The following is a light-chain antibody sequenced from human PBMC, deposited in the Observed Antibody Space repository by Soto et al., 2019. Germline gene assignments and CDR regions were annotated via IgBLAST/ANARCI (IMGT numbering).Light chain of an antibody. CDR3: SSYISTNTRVV. V-gene: IGLV2-14*01. CDR2: EVS. CDR1: SSDVGDYNY. J-gene: IGLJ2*01. Sequence: QSALTQPASVSGSPGQSITISCTGTSSDVGDYNYVSWYQLHPGNAPKLMIYEVSNRPSGVSNRFSGSKSGNTASLTISGLQAEDEADYYCSSYISTNTRVVFGGGTKVTVL.